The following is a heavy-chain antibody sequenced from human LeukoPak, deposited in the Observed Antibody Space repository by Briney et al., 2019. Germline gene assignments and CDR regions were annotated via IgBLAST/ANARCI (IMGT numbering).Heavy chain of an antibody. CDR3: ARGSYCSGGVCSPVGAFDI. D-gene: IGHD2-21*02. CDR2: IGTAGGT. J-gene: IGHJ3*02. Sequence: PGGSLRLSCAASGFTFSTYDMRWVRQVPGKGLEWVSGIGTAGGTYYADSIKGRFTFSRENAKNSLFLQMNGLRVGDTAVYYCARGSYCSGGVCSPVGAFDIWGQGTVVTVSS. V-gene: IGHV3-13*01. CDR1: GFTFSTYD.